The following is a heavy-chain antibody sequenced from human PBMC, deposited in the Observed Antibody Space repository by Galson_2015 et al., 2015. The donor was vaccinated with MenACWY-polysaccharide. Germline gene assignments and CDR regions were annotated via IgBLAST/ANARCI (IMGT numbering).Heavy chain of an antibody. V-gene: IGHV1-8*01. J-gene: IGHJ4*02. CDR3: ARAIRVWSGYYRGGRFDY. D-gene: IGHD3-3*01. Sequence: CEASGYTFTSYDINWVRQATGQGLEWMGWMNPNSGNTGYAQKFQGRVTMTRNTSISTAYMELSSLRSEDTAVYYCARAIRVWSGYYRGGRFDYWGQGTLVTVSS. CDR2: MNPNSGNT. CDR1: GYTFTSYD.